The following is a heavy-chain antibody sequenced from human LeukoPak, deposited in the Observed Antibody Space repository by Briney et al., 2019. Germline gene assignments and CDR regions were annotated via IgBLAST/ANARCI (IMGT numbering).Heavy chain of an antibody. CDR3: ARGHGDIVVVPAAILGYHYYYMDV. V-gene: IGHV4-34*01. CDR1: GGSFSGYY. CDR2: INHSGST. J-gene: IGHJ6*03. Sequence: SETLSLTCAVYGGSFSGYYWSWIRQPPGKGLEWIGEINHSGSTNYNPSLKSRVTISVDTSKNQFSLKLSSVTAADTAVYYCARGHGDIVVVPAAILGYHYYYMDVWGKGTTVTVSS. D-gene: IGHD2-2*02.